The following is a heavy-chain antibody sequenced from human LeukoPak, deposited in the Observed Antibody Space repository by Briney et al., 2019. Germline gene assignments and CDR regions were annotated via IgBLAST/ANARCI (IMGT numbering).Heavy chain of an antibody. V-gene: IGHV4-34*01. CDR3: ARGAPYYFDY. Sequence: SETLSLXCAVYGGSFSGYYWSWIRQPPGKGLEWIGEINHSGSTNYNPSLKSRVTISVDTSKNQFSLKLSSVTAADTAVYYCARGAPYYFDYWGQGTLVTVSS. CDR2: INHSGST. J-gene: IGHJ4*02. CDR1: GGSFSGYY.